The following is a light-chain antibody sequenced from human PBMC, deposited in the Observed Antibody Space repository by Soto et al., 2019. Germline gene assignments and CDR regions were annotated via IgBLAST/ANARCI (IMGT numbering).Light chain of an antibody. J-gene: IGLJ1*01. Sequence: QSVLTQSPSASGAPGQTIIISCSGSSSNIGTNAVYWYQQLPGSAPTLLVHSNDQRPFGVPHRFSGSRSGTSASLAVSGLRSEDEPDYYCSAWDDALAAYVFGTGTKVTVL. CDR1: SSNIGTNA. CDR2: SND. V-gene: IGLV1-47*02. CDR3: SAWDDALAAYV.